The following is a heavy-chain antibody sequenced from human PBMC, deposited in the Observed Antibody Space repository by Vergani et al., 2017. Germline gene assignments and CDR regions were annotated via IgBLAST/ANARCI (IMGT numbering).Heavy chain of an antibody. CDR1: GFTFSSYE. CDR2: ISSSGSTI. Sequence: EVQLVESGGGLVQPGGSLRLSCAASGFTFSSYEMNWVRQAPGKGLEWVSYISSSGSTIYYADSVKGRFTITRDNAKNSLNLQMNSLRAEDTAVYYCARPGGYCTNGVCYYYYGMDVWGQGTTVTVSS. CDR3: ARPGGYCTNGVCYYYYGMDV. J-gene: IGHJ6*02. V-gene: IGHV3-48*03. D-gene: IGHD2-8*01.